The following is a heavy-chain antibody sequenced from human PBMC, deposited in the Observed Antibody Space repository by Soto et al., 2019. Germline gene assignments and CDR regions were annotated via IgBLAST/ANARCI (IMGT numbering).Heavy chain of an antibody. Sequence: GASVKVSCKASGYTFTSYGISWVRQAPGQGLEWMGWISAYNGNTNYAQKLRGRVTMTTDTSTSTAYMELRSLRSDDTAVYYCARGFRVVVAATDYYGMDVWGQGTTVTV. V-gene: IGHV1-18*04. CDR2: ISAYNGNT. D-gene: IGHD2-15*01. CDR1: GYTFTSYG. CDR3: ARGFRVVVAATDYYGMDV. J-gene: IGHJ6*02.